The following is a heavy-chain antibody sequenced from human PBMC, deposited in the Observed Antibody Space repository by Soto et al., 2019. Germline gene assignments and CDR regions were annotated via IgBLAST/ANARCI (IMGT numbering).Heavy chain of an antibody. V-gene: IGHV1-2*02. Sequence: ASVNVSCKASGYTFSDYKIHWLRQAPGQGLEWMGWINPNSDVTNYAHKFKDRVTMTRDTSTSTVYMDLSRLTFDDTAVYYCARGAMLSAAISTSCEQWGQENQVIVSS. CDR2: INPNSDVT. CDR3: ARGAMLSAAISTSCEQ. J-gene: IGHJ4*02. D-gene: IGHD2-2*01. CDR1: GYTFSDYK.